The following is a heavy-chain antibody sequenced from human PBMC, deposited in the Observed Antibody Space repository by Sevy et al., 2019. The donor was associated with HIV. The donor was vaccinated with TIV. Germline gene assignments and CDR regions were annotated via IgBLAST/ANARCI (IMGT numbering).Heavy chain of an antibody. V-gene: IGHV3-9*03. CDR1: GFTFDDYA. Sequence: GGSLRLSCAASGFTFDDYAMHWVRQAPGKGLEWVSGISWNSGSIGYAGSVKGRFAISRDNAKNSLYLQMNSLRAEDFALYYCAKGSGSYLEENWYMDVWGKGTTVTVSS. CDR3: AKGSGSYLEENWYMDV. D-gene: IGHD3-10*01. J-gene: IGHJ6*03. CDR2: ISWNSGSI.